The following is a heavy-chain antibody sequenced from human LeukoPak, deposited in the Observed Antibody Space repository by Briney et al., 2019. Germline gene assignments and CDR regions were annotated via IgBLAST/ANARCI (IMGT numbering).Heavy chain of an antibody. CDR3: ARVGPTGNYYFDY. Sequence: SETLSLTCTVSGGSISSYYWSWIRQPPGKGLEWIGYIYYSGSTNYNPSLKSRVTISVDTSKNQFSLKLSSVTAADTAVYYCARVGPTGNYYFDYWGQGTLVTVSS. D-gene: IGHD1-14*01. J-gene: IGHJ4*02. V-gene: IGHV4-59*01. CDR2: IYYSGST. CDR1: GGSISSYY.